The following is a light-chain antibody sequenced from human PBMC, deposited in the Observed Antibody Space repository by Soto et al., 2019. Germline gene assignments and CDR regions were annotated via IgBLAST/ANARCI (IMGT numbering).Light chain of an antibody. CDR1: SSDVGAYNY. V-gene: IGLV2-14*01. Sequence: QSALTQPASVSGSPGQSITISCTGTSSDVGAYNYVSWYQQHPGKAPKLMIYEVRNRPSGVSDRFSGSRSGNTASLTISGLQAEDESDYDCSSYTSSSTWVFGGGTKLTVL. CDR2: EVR. J-gene: IGLJ3*02. CDR3: SSYTSSSTWV.